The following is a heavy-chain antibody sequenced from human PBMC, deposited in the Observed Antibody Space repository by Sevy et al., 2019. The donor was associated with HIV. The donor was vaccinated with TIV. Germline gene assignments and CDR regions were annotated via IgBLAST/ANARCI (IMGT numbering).Heavy chain of an antibody. V-gene: IGHV3-33*08. CDR3: ARGGGYCGGDCYSIDY. J-gene: IGHJ4*02. CDR1: GFTFSSYV. Sequence: GGSLRLSCAASGFTFSSYVMHWVRQAPGKGLEWVALIWYDGTIKYYADSVKGRFTISRDNSKDTLFLQMNSLTPKDTAVYYCARGGGYCGGDCYSIDYWGQRALVTVSS. CDR2: IWYDGTIK. D-gene: IGHD2-21*02.